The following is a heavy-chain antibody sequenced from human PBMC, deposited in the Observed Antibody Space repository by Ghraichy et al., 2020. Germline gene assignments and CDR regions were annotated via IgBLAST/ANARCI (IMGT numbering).Heavy chain of an antibody. CDR2: IYSGGST. D-gene: IGHD6-13*01. CDR3: ARQEFSAAGSYYYYYYGMDV. CDR1: GFTVSSNY. V-gene: IGHV3-66*02. Sequence: GGSLRLSCAASGFTVSSNYMSWVRQAPGKGLEWVSVIYSGGSTYYADSVKGRFTISRDNSKNTLYLQMNSLRAEDTAVYYCARQEFSAAGSYYYYYYGMDVWGQGTTVTVSS. J-gene: IGHJ6*02.